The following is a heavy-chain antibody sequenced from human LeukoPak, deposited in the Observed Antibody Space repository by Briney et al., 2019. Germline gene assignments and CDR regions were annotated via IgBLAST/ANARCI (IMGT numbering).Heavy chain of an antibody. J-gene: IGHJ6*02. CDR2: VSGSGGST. CDR3: AKEFYFATAV. CDR1: GFTFSSYA. V-gene: IGHV3-23*01. Sequence: GGSLRLSCAASGFTFSSYAMSWVRQAPGKGLEWISAVSGSGGSTYYADSVKGRFTISRDNSQNTLYLQMNSLRAEDTAVYYCAKEFYFATAVWGQGTTVTVSS. D-gene: IGHD2-15*01.